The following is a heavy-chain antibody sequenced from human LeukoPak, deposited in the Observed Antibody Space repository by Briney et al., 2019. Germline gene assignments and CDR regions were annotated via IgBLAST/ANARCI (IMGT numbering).Heavy chain of an antibody. V-gene: IGHV4-30-4*07. CDR2: RHSTGNS. J-gene: IGHJ4*02. CDR3: ARHILDGDNGSKGFDL. D-gene: IGHD2-21*02. Sequence: SETLSLTCDVSKDPIISFDHSWSWIRHFPGKGLEWMGYRHSTGNSYYNPPLRGRVLISEDSSTGHLSLTLSFVTAADTALYYCARHILDGDNGSKGFDLWGQGILVTVSS. CDR1: KDPIISFDHS.